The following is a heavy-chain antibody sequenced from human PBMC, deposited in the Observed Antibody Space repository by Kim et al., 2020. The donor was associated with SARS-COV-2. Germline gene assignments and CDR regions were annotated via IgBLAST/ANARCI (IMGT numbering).Heavy chain of an antibody. J-gene: IGHJ4*02. CDR2: IYYSGST. CDR3: ARLLVDTAMVTYFDY. D-gene: IGHD5-18*01. Sequence: SETLSLTCTVSGGSISSYYWSWIRQPPGKGLEWIGYIYYSGSTNYNPSLKSRVTISVDTSKNQFSLKLSSVTAADTAVYYCARLLVDTAMVTYFDYWGQGTLVTVSS. CDR1: GGSISSYY. V-gene: IGHV4-59*01.